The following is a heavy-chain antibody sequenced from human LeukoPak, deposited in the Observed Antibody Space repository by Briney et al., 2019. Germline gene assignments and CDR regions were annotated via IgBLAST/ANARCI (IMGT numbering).Heavy chain of an antibody. CDR1: GGSISSGGYY. CDR3: ARSPEGDIVVVPAYHFDY. J-gene: IGHJ4*02. CDR2: IYHSGST. V-gene: IGHV4-30-2*01. D-gene: IGHD2-2*01. Sequence: SETLSLTCTVSGGSISSGGYYWSWIRQPPGKGLEWIGYIYHSGSTYYNPSLKSRVTISVDRSKNQFSLKLSSVTAADTAVYFCARSPEGDIVVVPAYHFDYWGQGTLVTVSS.